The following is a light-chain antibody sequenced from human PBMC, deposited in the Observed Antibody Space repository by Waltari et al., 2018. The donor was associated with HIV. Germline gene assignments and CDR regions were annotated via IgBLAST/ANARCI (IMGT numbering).Light chain of an antibody. Sequence: QSALTQPASVSGSPGQSITISCTGTNSDVDRYNHVSWYQQPPGKAPKLMIYEVSNRPSGISNRFSGYKSGNTASLTISGLQAEDEADYYCSSYTGASTPWVFGGGTKLTVL. CDR2: EVS. V-gene: IGLV2-14*01. J-gene: IGLJ3*02. CDR1: NSDVDRYNH. CDR3: SSYTGASTPWV.